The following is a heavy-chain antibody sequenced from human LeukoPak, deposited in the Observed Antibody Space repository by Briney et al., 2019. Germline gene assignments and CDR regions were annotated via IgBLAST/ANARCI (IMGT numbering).Heavy chain of an antibody. Sequence: GGSLRLSCAASRFTFSSYAMSWVRQAPGKGLEWVSAISGSSGSTYYADSVKGRFTISRDNSKNTLYLQMNSLRAEDAAVYYCAKGGDTPFDYWGQGTLVTVSS. CDR1: RFTFSSYA. V-gene: IGHV3-23*01. J-gene: IGHJ4*02. CDR2: ISGSSGST. D-gene: IGHD5-18*01. CDR3: AKGGDTPFDY.